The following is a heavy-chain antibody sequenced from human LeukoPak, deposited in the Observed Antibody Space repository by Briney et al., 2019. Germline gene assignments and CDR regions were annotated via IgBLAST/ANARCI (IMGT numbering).Heavy chain of an antibody. CDR1: GGSISNYY. D-gene: IGHD3-16*01. J-gene: IGHJ5*02. CDR3: ARGGTMGNANWFDP. V-gene: IGHV4-4*07. Sequence: TSEPLSLTCTVSGGSISNYYWSWIRQPAGKGLEWIGRIYSNGDTNYNPSLKSRLTMSVGTSKNQFSLNLYSVTAADTAVYYCARGGTMGNANWFDPWGQGTLVTVSS. CDR2: IYSNGDT.